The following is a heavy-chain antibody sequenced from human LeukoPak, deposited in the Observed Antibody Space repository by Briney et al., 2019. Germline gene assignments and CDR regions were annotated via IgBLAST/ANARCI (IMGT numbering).Heavy chain of an antibody. CDR1: GGSISSGGYS. V-gene: IGHV4-30-4*07. CDR2: IYYTGNT. Sequence: SETLSLTCAVSGGSISSGGYSWSWIRQPPGKGMGWIAYIYYTGNTYFNPSLKSRVTISVDTSKNQFSLKLSSVTAADTAVYYCARVLAAAGNNWFDPWGQGTLVTVSS. D-gene: IGHD6-13*01. CDR3: ARVLAAAGNNWFDP. J-gene: IGHJ5*02.